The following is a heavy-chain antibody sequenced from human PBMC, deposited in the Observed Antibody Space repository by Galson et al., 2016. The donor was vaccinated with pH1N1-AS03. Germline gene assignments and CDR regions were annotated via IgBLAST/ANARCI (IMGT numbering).Heavy chain of an antibody. CDR3: ARVDSSTYSDGWVPFDY. J-gene: IGHJ4*02. CDR2: IYTGGDT. CDR1: GLSVAKNY. V-gene: IGHV3-53*01. Sequence: SLRLSCAVSGLSVAKNYMSWVRQAPGKGLEWASSIYTGGDTFYTDSVRGRFTISRDDSKNTLYLQMNSLRAADTAMYYCARVDSSTYSDGWVPFDYWGQGTLVTVSS. D-gene: IGHD5-24*01.